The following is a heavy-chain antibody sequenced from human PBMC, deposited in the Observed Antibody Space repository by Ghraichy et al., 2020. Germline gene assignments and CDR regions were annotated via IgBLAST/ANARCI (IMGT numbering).Heavy chain of an antibody. CDR1: GFTFSSYA. J-gene: IGHJ5*02. Sequence: GGSLRLSCAASGFTFSSYAMSWVRQAPGKGLEWVSAISGSGGSTYYADSVKGRFTISRDNSKNTLYLQMNSLRAEDTAVYYCAKAKYSSRSFSNWFDPWGQGTLVTVSS. D-gene: IGHD6-13*01. V-gene: IGHV3-23*01. CDR2: ISGSGGST. CDR3: AKAKYSSRSFSNWFDP.